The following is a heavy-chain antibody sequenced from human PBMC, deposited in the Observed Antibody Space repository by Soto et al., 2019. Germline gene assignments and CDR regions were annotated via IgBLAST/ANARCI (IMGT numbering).Heavy chain of an antibody. Sequence: GGSLRLSCAASGFTFSSSVMSWVRQTPGKGLEWVSAFSGVSGNTYYADSVKGRFTISRDNSKNTLYLQMNSLRAEDTAVYYCAKGCHSRASCQGFDCWGQGTLVTVS. CDR3: AKGCHSRASCQGFDC. D-gene: IGHD2-2*01. V-gene: IGHV3-23*01. J-gene: IGHJ4*02. CDR1: GFTFSSSV. CDR2: FSGVSGNT.